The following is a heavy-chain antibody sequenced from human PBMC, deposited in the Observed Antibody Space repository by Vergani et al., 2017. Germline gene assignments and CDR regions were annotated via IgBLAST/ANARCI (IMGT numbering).Heavy chain of an antibody. CDR1: EFTFSNAW. CDR2: IKSKTDGGTT. D-gene: IGHD3-3*01. Sequence: EVQLVESGGGLVKPGGSLRLSCAASEFTFSNAWMSWVRQAPGKGLEWVGRIKSKTDGGTTDYGAPVKGRFTISRHDSKNTLYLQMNSLKTEDTAVYYCTTAYDVWSGYNFAGSWFDPWGQGTLVTVSS. CDR3: TTAYDVWSGYNFAGSWFDP. V-gene: IGHV3-15*01. J-gene: IGHJ5*02.